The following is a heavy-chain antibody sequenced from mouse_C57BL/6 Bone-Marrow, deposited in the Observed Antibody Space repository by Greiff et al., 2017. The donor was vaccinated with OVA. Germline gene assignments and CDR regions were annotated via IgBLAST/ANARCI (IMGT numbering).Heavy chain of an antibody. J-gene: IGHJ3*01. CDR1: GYSITSGYY. CDR3: ARPSNWRFAY. CDR2: ISYDGSN. V-gene: IGHV3-6*01. D-gene: IGHD4-1*01. Sequence: DVQLVESGPGLVKPSQSLSLTCSVTGYSITSGYYWNWIRQFPGNKLEWMGYISYDGSNNYNPSLKNRISITRDTSKNQFFLKLNSVTTEDTATYYCARPSNWRFAYWGQGTLVTVSA.